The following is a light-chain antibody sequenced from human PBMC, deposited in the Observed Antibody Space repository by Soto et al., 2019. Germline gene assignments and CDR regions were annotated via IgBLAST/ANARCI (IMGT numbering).Light chain of an antibody. CDR2: DAS. CDR1: QSVGSK. V-gene: IGKV3-15*01. J-gene: IGKJ3*01. CDR3: QQYNNWPPFT. Sequence: EIVMTQSPATLSVSPGERASLSCRASQSVGSKLAWYQHKPGQAPRLLIYDASTRATGFPARFSGSGSGTKVTLTIRSLQPEDFAVYYWQQYNNWPPFTFGPGTKVDIK.